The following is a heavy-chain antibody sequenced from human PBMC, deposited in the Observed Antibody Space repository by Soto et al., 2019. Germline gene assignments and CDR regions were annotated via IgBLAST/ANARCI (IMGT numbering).Heavy chain of an antibody. V-gene: IGHV1-8*01. CDR3: ERPYCDSTSCYPDWFDP. CDR1: GYSFSTYD. D-gene: IGHD2-2*01. J-gene: IGHJ5*02. Sequence: QVQLVQSGAEVKKPGASVKVSCKASGYSFSTYDINWVRQDAGQGLEWMGWVNPKSGNTDYAQRFRGRVTMTSNASRSTAYMELSALTPEDTAVYYCERPYCDSTSCYPDWFDPWCQGTLVFVSA. CDR2: VNPKSGNT.